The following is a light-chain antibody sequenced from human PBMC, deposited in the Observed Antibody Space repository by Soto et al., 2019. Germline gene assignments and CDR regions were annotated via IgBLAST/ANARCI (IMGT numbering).Light chain of an antibody. CDR2: DAS. J-gene: IGKJ4*01. CDR3: QQRSNWPLT. V-gene: IGKV3-11*01. Sequence: IMLKHSPGTLSLTPAKRATLSYRASQSVSSYLAWYQQKPGQAPRLLIYDASNRATGIPARFSGSGSGTDFTLTISSLEPEDFAVYYCQQRSNWPLTFGGGTKVDI. CDR1: QSVSSY.